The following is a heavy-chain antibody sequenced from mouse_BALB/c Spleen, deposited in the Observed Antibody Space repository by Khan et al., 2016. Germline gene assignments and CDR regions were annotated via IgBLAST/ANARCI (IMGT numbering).Heavy chain of an antibody. Sequence: EVKLLESGPGLVKPSQSLSLTCSVTGYSITSGYYWNWIRQFPGNKLEWMGYISYDGSNNYNPSLKNRISITRDTSKNQFFLKLNSVTTEDTATYYCARDGNYWCAYWGQGTLVTVSA. CDR1: GYSITSGYY. V-gene: IGHV3-6*02. D-gene: IGHD2-1*01. CDR2: ISYDGSN. J-gene: IGHJ3*01. CDR3: ARDGNYWCAY.